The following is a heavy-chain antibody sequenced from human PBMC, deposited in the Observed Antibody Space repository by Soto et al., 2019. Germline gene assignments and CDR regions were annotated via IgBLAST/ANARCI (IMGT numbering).Heavy chain of an antibody. CDR1: GFTFSSCA. Sequence: GGSLRLSCAASGFTFSSCAMSWVRQAPGKGLEWVSAISGSGGSTYYADSVKGRFTISRDNSKNTLYLQMNSLRAEDTAVYYCAKDGAPYFDSSGYPVRPIDFWGQGTLVTVSS. V-gene: IGHV3-23*01. J-gene: IGHJ4*02. CDR2: ISGSGGST. CDR3: AKDGAPYFDSSGYPVRPIDF. D-gene: IGHD3-22*01.